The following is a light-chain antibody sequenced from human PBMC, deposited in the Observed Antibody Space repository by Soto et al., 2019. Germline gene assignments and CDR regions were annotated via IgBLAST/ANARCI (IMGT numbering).Light chain of an antibody. CDR3: QQLHSNPIT. CDR2: AAS. J-gene: IGKJ5*01. Sequence: DIHLTQSPSFLSASVGDRVAITCRASQGISSFLAWYQQKPGKAPNLLMYAASTLQSGVPSRFSGGESGTEYTLTIDSLQPEDFATYYCQQLHSNPITFGQGTRLEIK. CDR1: QGISSF. V-gene: IGKV1-9*01.